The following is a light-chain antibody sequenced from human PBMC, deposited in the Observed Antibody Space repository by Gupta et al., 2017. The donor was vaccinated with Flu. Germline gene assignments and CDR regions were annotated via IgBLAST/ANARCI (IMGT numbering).Light chain of an antibody. J-gene: IGKJ3*01. CDR1: QSISTH. CDR3: QQSNSVPFT. Sequence: DIQMTQSPSSLSASVGDRVTITCRASQSISTHLNWYQQKPGIPPKLLIYGASTLQSGVPPRFSDSGSGTDFTLTITSLQPEDSATFYCQQSNSVPFTFGPGTKVDIK. CDR2: GAS. V-gene: IGKV1-39*01.